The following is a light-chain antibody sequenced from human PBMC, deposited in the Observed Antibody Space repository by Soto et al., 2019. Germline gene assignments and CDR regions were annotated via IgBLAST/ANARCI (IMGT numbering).Light chain of an antibody. J-gene: IGKJ4*01. V-gene: IGKV3-20*01. CDR2: GTS. Sequence: EIVLTQSPGTLSLSPGDRATLSCRASQSVSSIYFAWYQQKPGQAPRLLIYGTSSRATGIPDRFSGSGSGTDFTLTISRLEPEDFAVYYCQQCGSSPPTFGGGTKLEIK. CDR3: QQCGSSPPT. CDR1: QSVSSIY.